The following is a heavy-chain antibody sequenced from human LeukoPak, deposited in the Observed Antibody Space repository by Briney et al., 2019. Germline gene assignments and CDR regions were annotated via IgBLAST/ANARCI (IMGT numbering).Heavy chain of an antibody. J-gene: IGHJ4*02. CDR2: INPNSGGT. V-gene: IGHV1-2*02. CDR3: ARPDYYDSSGYPDY. CDR1: GYTCTGYY. D-gene: IGHD3-22*01. Sequence: ASVKVSCKASGYTCTGYYIHWVRQAPGRGVGWMGWINPNSGGTNYAQKFQGRVTMTRDTSISTAYMELSRLRSDDTAVYYCARPDYYDSSGYPDYWGQGTLVTVSS.